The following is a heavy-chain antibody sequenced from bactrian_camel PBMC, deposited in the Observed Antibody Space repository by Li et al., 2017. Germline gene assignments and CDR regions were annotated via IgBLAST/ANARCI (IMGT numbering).Heavy chain of an antibody. J-gene: IGHJ6*01. Sequence: HVQLVESGGGSVQIGGSLTLACAASRGFDDRDAEWGWFRQAPGKEREGVAGLVSGISGVSSEYYADSVKRRFTLSQDNAKRTVFLQMSSLKVDDTATYYCAAGQGVGWCLDVIRVGAEPDFDYWGHGTQVTVS. CDR3: AAGQGVGWCLDVIRVGAEPDFDY. CDR1: RGFDDRDAE. V-gene: IGHV3S63*01. D-gene: IGHD5*01. CDR2: LVSGISGVSSE.